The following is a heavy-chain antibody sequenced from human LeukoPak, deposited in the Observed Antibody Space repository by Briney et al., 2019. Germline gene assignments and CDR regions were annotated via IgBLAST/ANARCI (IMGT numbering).Heavy chain of an antibody. D-gene: IGHD1-26*01. J-gene: IGHJ6*02. CDR3: ARDAGATDSYYYYGMDV. Sequence: ASVKVSCKASGYTFTSYYMHWVRQAPGQGLEWMGIINPSGGSTSYAQKFQGRVTMTRDTSTSTVYMELSSLRSEDTAVYYCARDAGATDSYYYYGMDVWGQGTTVTVS. CDR1: GYTFTSYY. CDR2: INPSGGST. V-gene: IGHV1-46*01.